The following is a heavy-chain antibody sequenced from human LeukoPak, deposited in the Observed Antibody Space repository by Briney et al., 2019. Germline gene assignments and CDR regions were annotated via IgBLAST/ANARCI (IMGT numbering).Heavy chain of an antibody. V-gene: IGHV4-59*08. CDR2: IYYSGST. CDR1: GGSISSYY. Sequence: SETLSLTCTVSGGSISSYYWSWIRQPPGKGLEWIGYIYYSGSTNYNPSLKSRVTISVDTSKDQFSLKLSSVAAADTAVYYCARLNHYDILTGYYSNWFDPWGQGTLVTVSS. J-gene: IGHJ5*02. D-gene: IGHD3-9*01. CDR3: ARLNHYDILTGYYSNWFDP.